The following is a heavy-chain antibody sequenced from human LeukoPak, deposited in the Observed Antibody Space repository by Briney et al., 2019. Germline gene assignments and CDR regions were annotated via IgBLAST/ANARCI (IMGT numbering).Heavy chain of an antibody. D-gene: IGHD3-22*01. V-gene: IGHV3-74*01. Sequence: GGSLRLSCAASGFTFSTYWMHWVRQAPGKGLVWVSRIKSDGGTNYADSVKGRFTISRDNAKKTVSLQMNSLSPEDTGVYYCARAPSEIGGYYPEYFRHWGQGTLVTVSS. CDR1: GFTFSTYW. CDR2: IKSDGGT. CDR3: ARAPSEIGGYYPEYFRH. J-gene: IGHJ1*01.